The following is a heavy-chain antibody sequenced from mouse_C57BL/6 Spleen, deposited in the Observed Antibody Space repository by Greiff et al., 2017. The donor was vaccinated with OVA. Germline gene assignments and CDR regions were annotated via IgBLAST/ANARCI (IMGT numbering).Heavy chain of an antibody. Sequence: QVQLQQSGAELVKPGASVKISCKASGYAFSSYWMNWVKQRPGKGLEWIGQIYPGDGDTNYNGKFKGKATLTADKSSSTAYMQLSSLTSEDSAVYFCARRYYGSPLYAMDYWGQGTSVTVSP. V-gene: IGHV1-80*01. D-gene: IGHD1-1*01. CDR3: ARRYYGSPLYAMDY. CDR1: GYAFSSYW. CDR2: IYPGDGDT. J-gene: IGHJ4*01.